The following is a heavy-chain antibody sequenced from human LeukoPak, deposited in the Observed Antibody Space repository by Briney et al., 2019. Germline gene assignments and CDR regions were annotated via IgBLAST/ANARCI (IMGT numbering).Heavy chain of an antibody. CDR3: ARDDGRSAGQLVGVD. CDR1: GGSISSGGYY. V-gene: IGHV4-30-2*01. D-gene: IGHD3-3*01. Sequence: SETLSLTCTVSGGSISSGGYYWSWIRQPPGKGLEWIGYIYHSGSTYYNPSLKSRVTISVNRSKNQFSLKLSSVTAADTAVYYCARDDGRSAGQLVGVDWGQGTLVTVSS. J-gene: IGHJ4*02. CDR2: IYHSGST.